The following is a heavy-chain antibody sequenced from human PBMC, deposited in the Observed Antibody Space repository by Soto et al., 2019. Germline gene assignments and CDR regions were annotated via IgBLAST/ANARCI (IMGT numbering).Heavy chain of an antibody. CDR3: ARVRVQSACSGDDSDYYYYGMDV. D-gene: IGHD3-3*01. CDR1: GFTFSSYG. J-gene: IGHJ6*02. V-gene: IGHV3-33*01. CDR2: IWYDGSKK. Sequence: QVQLVESGGGVVQPGRSLRLSCAASGFTFSSYGMHWVRQAPGKGLEWVVVIWYDGSKKYYADSVKGRFTISSDNSKNTMYLQMNSLRAEDTAVYYCARVRVQSACSGDDSDYYYYGMDVWGQGSTVTVSS.